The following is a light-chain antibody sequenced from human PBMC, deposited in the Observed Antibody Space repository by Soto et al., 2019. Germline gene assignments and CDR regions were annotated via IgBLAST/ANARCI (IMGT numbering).Light chain of an antibody. V-gene: IGKV1-5*03. CDR3: QQYYSYPYT. J-gene: IGKJ2*01. CDR1: QSISSW. CDR2: KAS. Sequence: DIPMTQSPSTLSASVGDRVTITCRASQSISSWLAWYQQKPGKAPKLLIYKASSLESGVPSRFSGSGSGTEFTLTISSPQPDDFATYYCQQYYSYPYTFGQGTKLEIK.